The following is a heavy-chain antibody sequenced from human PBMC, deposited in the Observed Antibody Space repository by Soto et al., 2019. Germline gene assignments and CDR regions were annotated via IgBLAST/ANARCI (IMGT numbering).Heavy chain of an antibody. CDR3: ARGYYYDSSGYFDAFDI. CDR1: GGTFSSYA. J-gene: IGHJ3*02. CDR2: IIPIFGTA. D-gene: IGHD3-22*01. Sequence: ASVKVSCKASGGTFSSYAISLVRQAPGQGLEWMGGIIPIFGTANYAQKFQGRVTITADESTSTAYMELSSLRSEDTAVYYCARGYYYDSSGYFDAFDIWGQGTMVTVSS. V-gene: IGHV1-69*13.